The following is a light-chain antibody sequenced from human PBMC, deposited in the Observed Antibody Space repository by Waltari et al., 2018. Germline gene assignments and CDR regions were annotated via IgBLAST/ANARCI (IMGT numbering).Light chain of an antibody. V-gene: IGLV2-14*03. CDR2: DVS. Sequence: QSALTQPASVSGSPGQSISISCTGTSSDVGGYNYVSWYQQHPGKAPKLMIYDVSQRPFGISHRFSGSKSGNTASLTISGLQAEDEADYYCSSYTSSSTFVFGIGTKVTVL. CDR3: SSYTSSSTFV. J-gene: IGLJ1*01. CDR1: SSDVGGYNY.